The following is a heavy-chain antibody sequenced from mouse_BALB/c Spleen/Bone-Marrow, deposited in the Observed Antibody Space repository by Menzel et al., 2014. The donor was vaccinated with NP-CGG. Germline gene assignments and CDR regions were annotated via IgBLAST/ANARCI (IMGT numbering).Heavy chain of an antibody. CDR2: INPSAGYT. Sequence: VQLQQSGAELAKPGASVKMSCKASSYTFTSYWIHWVKQRPGQGLGWIGYINPSAGYTEYNQKFKDKATLTADKSSSTAYMQLSSLTSEDSAVYYCARPENYDAMDYWGQGTSVTVSS. V-gene: IGHV1-7*01. J-gene: IGHJ4*01. CDR1: SYTFTSYW. CDR3: ARPENYDAMDY.